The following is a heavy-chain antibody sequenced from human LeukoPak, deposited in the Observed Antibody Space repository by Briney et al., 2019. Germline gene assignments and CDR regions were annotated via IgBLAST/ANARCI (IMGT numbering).Heavy chain of an antibody. J-gene: IGHJ5*01. D-gene: IGHD3-16*02. Sequence: ASVKVSCKASGYTFTNYAMNWVRQAPGQGLEWMGWINPNTGNPAYAQGFTGRFVFSLDTSVTTAYLQISGLKAEDTAVYYCARAYQPLGGLSFPDSWGQGTLVTVSS. CDR3: ARAYQPLGGLSFPDS. V-gene: IGHV7-4-1*02. CDR2: INPNTGNP. CDR1: GYTFTNYA.